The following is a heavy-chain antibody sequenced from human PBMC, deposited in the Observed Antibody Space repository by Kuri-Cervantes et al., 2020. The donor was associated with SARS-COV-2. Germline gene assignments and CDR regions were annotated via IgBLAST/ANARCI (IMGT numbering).Heavy chain of an antibody. J-gene: IGHJ4*02. CDR1: GFTFSSYA. Sequence: GESLKISCAASGFTFSSYAMNWVRQAPGKGLEWVSTITDNGDRSYYADSVKGRFTISRDNSKNTLYLQMNSLRAEDTAVYYRARDRLERGSSHPYYFDYWGQGTLVTVSS. CDR2: ITDNGDRS. D-gene: IGHD1-26*01. CDR3: ARDRLERGSSHPYYFDY. V-gene: IGHV3-23*01.